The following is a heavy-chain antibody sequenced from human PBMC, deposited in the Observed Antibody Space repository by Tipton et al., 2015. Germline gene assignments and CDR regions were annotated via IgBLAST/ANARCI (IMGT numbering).Heavy chain of an antibody. D-gene: IGHD2-2*01. CDR1: GGFIRSGGHY. J-gene: IGHJ5*02. CDR3: AAHCISTSCYYWFDP. V-gene: IGHV4-31*03. Sequence: TLSLTCTVSGGFIRSGGHYWGWLRQHPGKGLEWIGYNYYSGSSYYNPSLKSRITISVDTSKNQFSLRLTSVSAADTAVYYCAAHCISTSCYYWFDPWGQGTLVTVSS. CDR2: NYYSGSS.